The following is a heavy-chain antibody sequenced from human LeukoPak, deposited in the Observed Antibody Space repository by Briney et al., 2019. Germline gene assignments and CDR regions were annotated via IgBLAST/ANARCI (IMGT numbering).Heavy chain of an antibody. CDR3: ARYVSGSWLDAFDV. CDR1: GFTISSYW. J-gene: IGHJ3*01. D-gene: IGHD6-13*01. CDR2: IKHDASEK. Sequence: GGSLRLSCVASGFTISSYWMTWVRQAPGKGLEWVATIKHDASEKYYVDSVKGRFTISRDNARNSLYLQMNSLSSLRGEDTGVYYCARYVSGSWLDAFDVWGHGTMVTVSS. V-gene: IGHV3-7*04.